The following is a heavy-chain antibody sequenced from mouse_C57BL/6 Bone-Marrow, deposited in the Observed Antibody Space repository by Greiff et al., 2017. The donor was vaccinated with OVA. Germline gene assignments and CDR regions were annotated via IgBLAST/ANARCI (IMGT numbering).Heavy chain of an antibody. D-gene: IGHD4-1*02. J-gene: IGHJ2*01. V-gene: IGHV7-1*01. CDR2: SRNKANDYTT. CDR3: ARDAYPTGGNYVDY. Sequence: EVNVVESGGGLVQSGRSLRLSCATSGFTFSDFYMEWVRQAPGKGLEWIAASRNKANDYTTEYSASVKGRFIVSRDTSQSILYLQMNALRAEDTAIDYCARDAYPTGGNYVDYWGQGTTLTVSS. CDR1: GFTFSDFY.